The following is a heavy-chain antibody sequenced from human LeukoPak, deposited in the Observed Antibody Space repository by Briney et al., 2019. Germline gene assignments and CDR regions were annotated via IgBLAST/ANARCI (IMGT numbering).Heavy chain of an antibody. CDR1: GFTFTSSA. J-gene: IGHJ2*01. CDR3: AACGSTGTDASYYWYFDL. D-gene: IGHD1-1*01. Sequence: SVKVSCKASGFTFTSSAVQWVRQARGQRLEWTGWIVVGSGNTNYAQKFQERVTITRDMSTSTAYMELSSLRSEDTAVYYCAACGSTGTDASYYWYFDLWGRGTLVTVSS. CDR2: IVVGSGNT. V-gene: IGHV1-58*01.